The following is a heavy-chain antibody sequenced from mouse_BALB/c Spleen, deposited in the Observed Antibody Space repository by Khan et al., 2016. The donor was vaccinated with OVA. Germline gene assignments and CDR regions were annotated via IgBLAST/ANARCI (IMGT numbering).Heavy chain of an antibody. J-gene: IGHJ4*01. V-gene: IGHV4-2*02. D-gene: IGHD1-2*01. CDR1: GFDFSRYW. Sequence: EVQLQESGGGLVQPGGSLNLSCAASGFDFSRYWMSWARQAPGKGQEWIGEINPGSSTINYTPSLKDKFIISRDNAKNTLYLQMSKVRSEDTARYYCARSLLRAMDYWGQGTSVTVSS. CDR2: INPGSSTI. CDR3: ARSLLRAMDY.